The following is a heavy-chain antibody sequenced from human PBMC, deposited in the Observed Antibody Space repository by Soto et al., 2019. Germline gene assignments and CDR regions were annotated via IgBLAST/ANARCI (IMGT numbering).Heavy chain of an antibody. CDR1: GYTFTNNG. D-gene: IGHD7-27*01. J-gene: IGHJ4*02. CDR2: MNPGTGET. V-gene: IGHV1-8*01. Sequence: GASVNVSCKASGYTFTNNGINWVRQAAGQGLELMGWMNPGTGETGYTGKFQGRLAMTRXXXXTXAXMXLXSXTSEXTAVYYCTRAGDSGAWISNWGQGALITVSS. CDR3: TRAGDSGAWISN.